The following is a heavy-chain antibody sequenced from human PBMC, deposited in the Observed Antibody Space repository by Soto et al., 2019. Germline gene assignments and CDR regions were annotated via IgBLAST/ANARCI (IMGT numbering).Heavy chain of an antibody. CDR3: ATSVDTAMVTGGFDY. D-gene: IGHD5-18*01. Sequence: SETLSLTFTLSGGSISSGGYYWSCSRHHPWKGLECIGYIYYSGSTYYNPSLKSRVTISVDTSKNQFSLKLSSVTAADTSVYYCATSVDTAMVTGGFDYWGQGTLVTVSS. CDR1: GGSISSGGYY. V-gene: IGHV4-31*03. J-gene: IGHJ4*02. CDR2: IYYSGST.